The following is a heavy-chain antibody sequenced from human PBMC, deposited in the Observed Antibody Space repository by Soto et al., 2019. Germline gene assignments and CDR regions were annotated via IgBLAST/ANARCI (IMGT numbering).Heavy chain of an antibody. V-gene: IGHV4-39*01. J-gene: IGHJ4*02. CDR3: ASRGGAAGRYGSDY. CDR2: IYYSGST. CDR1: GGSISSSSYY. D-gene: IGHD3-10*01. Sequence: SETLSLTYTVSGGSISSSSYYWGWIRQPPGKGLEWIGSIYYSGSTYYNPSLKSRVTISVDTSKNQFSLKLSSVTAADTAVYYCASRGGAAGRYGSDYWGQGTLVTVSS.